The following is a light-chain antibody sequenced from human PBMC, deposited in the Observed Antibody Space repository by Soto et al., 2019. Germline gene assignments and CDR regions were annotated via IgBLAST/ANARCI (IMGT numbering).Light chain of an antibody. CDR2: DVN. J-gene: IGLJ1*01. CDR3: CSYAGSYTLV. V-gene: IGLV2-11*01. Sequence: QSVLTQPRSVSGSPGQSVTISCTGTSSDVGGYNYVSWYQQHPGKAPKLMIYDVNKRPSGVPDRFSGSKSGNTASLTISVLQAEDEADYYCCSYAGSYTLVFGTGNRVSVL. CDR1: SSDVGGYNY.